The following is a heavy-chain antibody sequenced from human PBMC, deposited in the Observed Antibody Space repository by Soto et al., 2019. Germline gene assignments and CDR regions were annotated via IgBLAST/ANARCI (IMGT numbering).Heavy chain of an antibody. V-gene: IGHV2-5*02. CDR1: GFSLSTSGVG. J-gene: IGHJ5*02. CDR2: IYWDDDK. D-gene: IGHD4-4*01. CDR3: AHRPAPDYSIGGNWFYP. Sequence: QITLKESGPTLVKPTQTLTLTCTFSGFSLSTSGVGVGWIRQPPGKALEWLALIYWDDDKRYSPSLKSRLTITKDTSKDQVVLTMTSMDPVDTATYYCAHRPAPDYSIGGNWFYPWGQGTLVTVSS.